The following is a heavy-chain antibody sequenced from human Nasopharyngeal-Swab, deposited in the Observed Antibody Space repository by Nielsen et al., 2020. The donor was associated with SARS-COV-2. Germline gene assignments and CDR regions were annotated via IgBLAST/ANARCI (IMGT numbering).Heavy chain of an antibody. D-gene: IGHD3-22*01. Sequence: GESLKISCAASGFTFSSYEMNWVRQAPGKGLEWVSYISSSGSTTYYADSVKGRFTISRDNAKNSLYLQMNNLRAEDTAVYYCARGVKEYYYDSSGYYYFDYWGQGTLVTVSS. V-gene: IGHV3-48*03. J-gene: IGHJ4*02. CDR3: ARGVKEYYYDSSGYYYFDY. CDR2: ISSSGSTT. CDR1: GFTFSSYE.